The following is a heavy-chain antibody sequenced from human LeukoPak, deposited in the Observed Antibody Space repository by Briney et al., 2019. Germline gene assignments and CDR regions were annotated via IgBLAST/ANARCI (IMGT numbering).Heavy chain of an antibody. D-gene: IGHD6-6*01. Sequence: PGGSLRLSCAASGFTFSDYYMSWIRQAPGKGLEWVSYISSSSSYTNYADSVKGRFTISRDNAKNSLYLQMNSLRAEDTAVYYCARETSIAARNFDYWGQGTLVTVSS. J-gene: IGHJ4*02. V-gene: IGHV3-11*06. CDR1: GFTFSDYY. CDR3: ARETSIAARNFDY. CDR2: ISSSSSYT.